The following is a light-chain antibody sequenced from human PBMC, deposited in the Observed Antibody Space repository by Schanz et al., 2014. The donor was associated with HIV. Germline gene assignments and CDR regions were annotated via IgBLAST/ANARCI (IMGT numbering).Light chain of an antibody. CDR3: NSYTDINTLNVV. CDR2: DVN. Sequence: QSVLTQPASVSGSPGQSITISCTGSGSDFDTYNYVSWYQQHPGKAPKLMIYDVNNRPSGVSNRFSGSKSGNTASLTISGLRAEDEADYYCNSYTDINTLNVVFGGGTKLTVL. V-gene: IGLV2-14*01. J-gene: IGLJ2*01. CDR1: GSDFDTYNY.